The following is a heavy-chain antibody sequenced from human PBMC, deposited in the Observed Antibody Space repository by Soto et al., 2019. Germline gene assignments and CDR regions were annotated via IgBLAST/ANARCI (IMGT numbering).Heavy chain of an antibody. CDR2: FSSSSDYI. CDR1: GFTFSTYS. D-gene: IGHD2-21*02. Sequence: EVPLVESGGGLVKPGGSLRLSCVASGFTFSTYSMNWVRQAPGKGLEWVSSFSSSSDYIYYADSLKGRFTISRDNAMNSLYLQMNSLRADDTAVYYCARGGDWGRNYYFDYWGQGTLVTVSS. CDR3: ARGGDWGRNYYFDY. V-gene: IGHV3-21*01. J-gene: IGHJ4*02.